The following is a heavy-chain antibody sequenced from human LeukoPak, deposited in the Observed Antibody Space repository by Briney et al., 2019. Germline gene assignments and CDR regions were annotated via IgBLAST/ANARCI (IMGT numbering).Heavy chain of an antibody. J-gene: IGHJ2*01. V-gene: IGHV4-59*01. Sequence: SETLSLTCTVSGGSISGYYWSWMRQPPGRGLEWIGSIYYSGNTHYNPSLKGRVLISVDTSTNQFSLKLSAVTAADTAVYYCARPTLGYCSSTSCYDWYFDLWGRGTLVTVSS. CDR3: ARPTLGYCSSTSCYDWYFDL. D-gene: IGHD2-2*01. CDR2: IYYSGNT. CDR1: GGSISGYY.